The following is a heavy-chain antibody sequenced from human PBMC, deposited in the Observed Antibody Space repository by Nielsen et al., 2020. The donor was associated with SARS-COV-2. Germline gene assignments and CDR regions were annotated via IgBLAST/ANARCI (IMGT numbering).Heavy chain of an antibody. D-gene: IGHD3-3*01. CDR1: GYTLTELS. J-gene: IGHJ4*02. Sequence: ASVKVSCKVSGYTLTELSMHWVRQAPGKGLEWMGGFDPEDGETIYAQKFQGRVTMTEDTSTDTAYMELSSLRSEDTAVYYCARDPRFWSGYYTPYYFDYWGQGTLVTVSS. V-gene: IGHV1-24*01. CDR3: ARDPRFWSGYYTPYYFDY. CDR2: FDPEDGET.